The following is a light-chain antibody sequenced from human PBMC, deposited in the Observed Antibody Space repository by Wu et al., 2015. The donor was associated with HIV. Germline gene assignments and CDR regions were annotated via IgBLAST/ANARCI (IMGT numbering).Light chain of an antibody. CDR3: QQTYSIPYN. Sequence: DIQMTQSPSSLSASAGDRVTITCRASQSITTSLNWYQQKPGKAPRLLIFTTFSLQSGVSSRFSGSGSGTDFTLTISSLQPEDFATYYCQQTYSIPYNFGQGTKLK. V-gene: IGKV1-39*01. J-gene: IGKJ2*01. CDR2: TTF. CDR1: QSITTS.